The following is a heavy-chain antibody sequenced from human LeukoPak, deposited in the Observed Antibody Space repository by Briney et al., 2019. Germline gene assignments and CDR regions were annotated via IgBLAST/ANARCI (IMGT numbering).Heavy chain of an antibody. Sequence: SVKVSCKASGYTFTSYGISWVRQAPGQGLEWMGGIIPIFGTANYAQKFQGRVTITTDESTSTAYMELSSLRSEDTAVYYCARVTSEVGASLDYWGQGTLVTVSS. CDR3: ARVTSEVGASLDY. D-gene: IGHD1-26*01. V-gene: IGHV1-69*05. J-gene: IGHJ4*02. CDR2: IIPIFGTA. CDR1: GYTFTSYG.